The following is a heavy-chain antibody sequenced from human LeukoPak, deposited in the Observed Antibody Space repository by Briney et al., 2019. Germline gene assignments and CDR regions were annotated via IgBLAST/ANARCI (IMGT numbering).Heavy chain of an antibody. CDR1: GYTLTELS. Sequence: ASVKVTCKVSGYTLTELSMHWVRQAPGKGLERMGGFDTRGGETIYAQKLQGRVTMTDDTSTDTAYMELSSVRSQDTAVYYCATAGSLWFGELLVYYYGMDVWGQGTTVTVSS. CDR3: ATAGSLWFGELLVYYYGMDV. D-gene: IGHD3-10*01. CDR2: FDTRGGET. J-gene: IGHJ6*01. V-gene: IGHV1-24*01.